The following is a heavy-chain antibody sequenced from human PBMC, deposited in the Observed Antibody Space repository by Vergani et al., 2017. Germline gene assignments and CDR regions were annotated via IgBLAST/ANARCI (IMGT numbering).Heavy chain of an antibody. Sequence: EVQLVESGGGLVQPGGSLRLSCAASGFTFSSYDMHWVRQATGEGLEWVSAIGTAGDTYYPASVKGRFTISRENAKNSLYLQMNSLRAGDTAGYYCARFVTGYDAFDIWGQGTMVTVSS. J-gene: IGHJ3*02. CDR2: IGTAGDT. CDR1: GFTFSSYD. D-gene: IGHD7-27*01. V-gene: IGHV3-13*01. CDR3: ARFVTGYDAFDI.